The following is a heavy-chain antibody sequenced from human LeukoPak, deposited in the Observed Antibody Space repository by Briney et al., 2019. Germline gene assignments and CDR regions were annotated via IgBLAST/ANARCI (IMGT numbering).Heavy chain of an antibody. CDR2: ISSSGSPI. Sequence: GGSLRLSRAASGFTFSGYYMSWVRQVPGKGLEWVSYISSSGSPIYYADSVKGRFTISRDNAKNSLYLQMNRLRAENTAVYYCARVLLADGYKEMATVGYFDYWGQRTLVTVSS. V-gene: IGHV3-11*04. CDR3: ARVLLADGYKEMATVGYFDY. D-gene: IGHD5-24*01. CDR1: GFTFSGYY. J-gene: IGHJ4*02.